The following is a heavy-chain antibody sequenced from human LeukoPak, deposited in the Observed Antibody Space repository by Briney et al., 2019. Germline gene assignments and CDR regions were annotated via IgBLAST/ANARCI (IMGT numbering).Heavy chain of an antibody. D-gene: IGHD3-3*01. V-gene: IGHV1-2*02. Sequence: GASVKVSCKASGYTFTGYYMHWVRQAPGQGLEWMGWINPNSGGTNYAQKFQGRVTMTRDTSISTAYMELSRLRSDDTAVYYCARVGRGFWSGHYPIDYWGQGTLVTVSS. CDR3: ARVGRGFWSGHYPIDY. CDR1: GYTFTGYY. CDR2: INPNSGGT. J-gene: IGHJ4*02.